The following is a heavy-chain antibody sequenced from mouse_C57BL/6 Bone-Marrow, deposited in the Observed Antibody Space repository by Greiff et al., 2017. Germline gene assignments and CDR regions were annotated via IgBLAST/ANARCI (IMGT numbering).Heavy chain of an antibody. Sequence: QVQLQQPGAELVKPGASVKMSCKASGYTFTSYWITWVKQRPGQGLEWIGDIYPGSGSTKYNEKFKSKATLTVDTSSGTAYMQLSSLTSEDSAVYYCARPYYSNYWYFDVWGTGTTVTVSS. J-gene: IGHJ1*03. CDR2: IYPGSGST. CDR1: GYTFTSYW. CDR3: ARPYYSNYWYFDV. V-gene: IGHV1-55*01. D-gene: IGHD2-5*01.